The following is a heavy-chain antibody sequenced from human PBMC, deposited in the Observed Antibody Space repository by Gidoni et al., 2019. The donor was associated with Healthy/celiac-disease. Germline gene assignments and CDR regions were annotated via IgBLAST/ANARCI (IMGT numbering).Heavy chain of an antibody. CDR3: ARGVVGAKQFDY. V-gene: IGHV4-61*02. D-gene: IGHD1-26*01. CDR2: IYTSGRT. J-gene: IGHJ4*02. CDR1: GGSLSSGSYY. Sequence: QVQLQESGPGLVNPSQTLSLTCTVSGGSLSSGSYYWSWIRQPAGKGLEWIGRIYTSGRTNYNPSLKSRVTISVDTSKNQFSLKLSSVTAADTAVYYCARGVVGAKQFDYWGQGTLVTVSS.